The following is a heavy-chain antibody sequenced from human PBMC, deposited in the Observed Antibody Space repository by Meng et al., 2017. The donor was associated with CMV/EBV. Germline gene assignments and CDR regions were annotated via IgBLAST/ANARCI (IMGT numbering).Heavy chain of an antibody. J-gene: IGHJ4*02. V-gene: IGHV1-8*03. CDR2: MNPNSGNT. CDR1: GYTFTSYD. Sequence: ASVKVSCKASGYTFTSYDINWVRQATGQGLEWMGWMNPNSGNTGYAQKFQGRVTITRNTSISTAYMELSSLRSEDTAVYYCARDVRYAAAGLRTFDYWGQGTLVTVSS. CDR3: ARDVRYAAAGLRTFDY. D-gene: IGHD6-13*01.